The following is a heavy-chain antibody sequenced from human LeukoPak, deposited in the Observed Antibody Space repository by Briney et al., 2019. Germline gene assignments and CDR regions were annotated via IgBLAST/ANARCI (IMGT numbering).Heavy chain of an antibody. J-gene: IGHJ3*01. D-gene: IGHD1-26*01. Sequence: SDTLSLTCTVSGASINSYYWSWIRQPPGKGLQWIAYLYYSGSNNFNPSLKSRLTISVDTSKNQFSLKLNSVTAADTAVYHCARSGSRPSGGAFDLWGQGTMVTVSS. V-gene: IGHV4-59*08. CDR3: ARSGSRPSGGAFDL. CDR1: GASINSYY. CDR2: LYYSGSN.